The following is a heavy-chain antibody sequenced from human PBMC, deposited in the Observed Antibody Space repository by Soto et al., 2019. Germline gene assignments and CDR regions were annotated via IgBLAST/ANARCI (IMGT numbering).Heavy chain of an antibody. D-gene: IGHD3-22*01. V-gene: IGHV4-34*01. CDR3: ARGVVYRDVGLAYGMDV. Sequence: SETLSLTCSVYGESFSNHYWTWIRQSPGKGLEWVGEINYSGSTRYNWSLGSRVTISVDTSKNQFSLMVTSVTAEDTAVYYCARGVVYRDVGLAYGMDVWGQGTTVTVSS. J-gene: IGHJ6*02. CDR1: GESFSNHY. CDR2: INYSGST.